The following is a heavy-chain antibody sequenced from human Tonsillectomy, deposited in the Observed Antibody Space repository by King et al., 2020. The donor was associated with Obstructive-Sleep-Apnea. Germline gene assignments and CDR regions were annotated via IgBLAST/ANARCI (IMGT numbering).Heavy chain of an antibody. CDR1: GGSISSYF. Sequence: VQLQESGPGLMKPSETLSLTCTVSGGSISSYFWGWIRQPAGKGLEGSGRIYTSGSTNYNPSLKSRVTMSLDTSKNQFSLKLSSVTAADTAVYYCAREGGSSRTLDYWGQGTLVTVSS. CDR2: IYTSGST. D-gene: IGHD6-13*01. J-gene: IGHJ4*02. V-gene: IGHV4-4*07. CDR3: AREGGSSRTLDY.